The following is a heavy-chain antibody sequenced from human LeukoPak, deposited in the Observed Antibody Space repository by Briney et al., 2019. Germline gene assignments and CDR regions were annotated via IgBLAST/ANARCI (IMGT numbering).Heavy chain of an antibody. CDR2: IYPGDSDT. V-gene: IGHV5-51*01. D-gene: IGHD2-15*01. J-gene: IGHJ3*02. CDR1: GYSFTSYW. CDR3: ARHPDRHCSGGSCYSVKFAFDI. Sequence: GESLKISCKGSGYSFTSYWIGWVRQMPGKGLEWMGIIYPGDSDTRYSPSFQGQVTISADKSISTAYLQWSSLKASDTAMYYCARHPDRHCSGGSCYSVKFAFDIWGQGTMVTVSS.